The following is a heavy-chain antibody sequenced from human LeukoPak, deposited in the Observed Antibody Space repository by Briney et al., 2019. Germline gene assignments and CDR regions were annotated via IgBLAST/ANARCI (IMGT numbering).Heavy chain of an antibody. D-gene: IGHD1-7*01. CDR2: IYYSGST. CDR1: GGSISSSSYY. V-gene: IGHV4-39*07. J-gene: IGHJ4*02. CDR3: ARGSELELRDWNPYYFDY. Sequence: PSETLSLTCTVSGGSISSSSYYWGWIRQPPGKGLEWIGSIYYSGSTYYNPSLKSRVTISVDTSKNQFSLKLSSVTAADTAVYYCARGSELELRDWNPYYFDYWGQGTLVTVSS.